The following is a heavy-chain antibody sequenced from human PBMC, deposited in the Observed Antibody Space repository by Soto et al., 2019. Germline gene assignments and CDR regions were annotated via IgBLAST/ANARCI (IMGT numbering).Heavy chain of an antibody. CDR3: ARAHPYYYESGCLDY. CDR2: IYYSGST. V-gene: IGHV4-61*08. J-gene: IGHJ4*02. CDR1: GGSINSGGYY. Sequence: SETLSLTCTVSGGSINSGGYYWNWIRQHPGKGLEWIGYIYYSGSTYYNPSLKSRVTISVDTSKNQFSLKLSSVTAADTAVYYCARAHPYYYESGCLDYWGQGTLVTVSS. D-gene: IGHD3-22*01.